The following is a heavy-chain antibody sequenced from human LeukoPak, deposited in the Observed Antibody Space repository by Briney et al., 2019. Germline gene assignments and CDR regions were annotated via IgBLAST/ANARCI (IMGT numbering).Heavy chain of an antibody. D-gene: IGHD6-19*01. Sequence: KSSETLSLTCTVSGGSISSYYWSWLRQPAGKEPEWIGRIYPLETTNYNPSLKSRVAISVDTSKNQFSLKLSSVTAADTAVYYCAREIVAGLGVSFDIWGQGTMVTVSS. V-gene: IGHV4-4*07. CDR1: GGSISSYY. CDR3: AREIVAGLGVSFDI. CDR2: IYPLETT. J-gene: IGHJ3*02.